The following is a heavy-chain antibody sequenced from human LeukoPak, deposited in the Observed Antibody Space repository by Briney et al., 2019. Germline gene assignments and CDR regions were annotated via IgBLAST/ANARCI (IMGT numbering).Heavy chain of an antibody. CDR3: AGERGGYGFY. V-gene: IGHV3-48*03. Sequence: GGSLRLSCAASAFTFSSYELNWVRQSPGKGLEWISYISSSGSTLYYADSVKGRFTISRDDAKNSLYLQMNSLRGDDTAMYYCAGERGGYGFYWGQGTLVTVSS. J-gene: IGHJ4*02. D-gene: IGHD5-12*01. CDR2: ISSSGSTL. CDR1: AFTFSSYE.